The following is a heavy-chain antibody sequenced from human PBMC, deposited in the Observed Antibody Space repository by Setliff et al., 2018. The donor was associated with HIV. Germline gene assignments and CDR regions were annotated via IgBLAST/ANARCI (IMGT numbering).Heavy chain of an antibody. CDR2: IFPGDSDT. D-gene: IGHD2-2*01. CDR3: ARQPGRAAMGRENYYYYYMDV. J-gene: IGHJ6*03. V-gene: IGHV5-51*01. Sequence: GESLKISCTGSGYSFTNYWIGWVRQMPGKGLEWMGIIFPGDSDTRYSPSFQGQVTISADTPISTAYLQWRSLKASDPAMYYCARQPGRAAMGRENYYYYYMDVWGKGTTVTVSS. CDR1: GYSFTNYW.